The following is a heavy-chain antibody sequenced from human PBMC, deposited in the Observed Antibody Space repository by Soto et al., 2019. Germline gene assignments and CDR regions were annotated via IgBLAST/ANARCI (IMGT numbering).Heavy chain of an antibody. Sequence: LESLSLTSIFSGCPISNSTYFWGWIRQPPGKGLEWIGSIYYSGNTYYNPSLESRLTISLDTSKNQFSLKLSSVTAADTAVYYCARGSGSFVYWGQGTLVT. CDR2: IYYSGNT. J-gene: IGHJ4*02. V-gene: IGHV4-39*01. D-gene: IGHD3-10*01. CDR1: GCPISNSTYF. CDR3: ARGSGSFVY.